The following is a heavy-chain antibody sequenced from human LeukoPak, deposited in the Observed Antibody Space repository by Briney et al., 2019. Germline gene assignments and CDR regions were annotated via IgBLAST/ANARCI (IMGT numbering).Heavy chain of an antibody. V-gene: IGHV1-69*01. CDR3: ARDYGQQELVY. CDR2: IIPIFGTA. CDR1: GGTFISYA. Sequence: GSSVKVSCKASGGTFISYAISWVRQAPGQGLEWMGGIIPIFGTANYAQKFQVRVTITADESTSTAYMELSSLRSEDTAVYYCARDYGQQELVYWGQGTMVTVSS. D-gene: IGHD6-13*01. J-gene: IGHJ4*02.